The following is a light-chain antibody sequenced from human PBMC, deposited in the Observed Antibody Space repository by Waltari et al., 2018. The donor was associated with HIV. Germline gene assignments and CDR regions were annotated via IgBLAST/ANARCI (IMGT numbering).Light chain of an antibody. V-gene: IGLV1-44*01. CDR3: AAWDDSLNGPV. CDR1: SSNIGRNS. J-gene: IGLJ2*01. CDR2: SNN. Sequence: QSVLTQSPSASGTPGQRVIISCSGSSSNIGRNSVNWYHQLPGTAPKLFIYSNNERPSGVPDRFSGSKSGTSASLAISGLQSEDEADYHCAAWDDSLNGPVFGGGTKLTVL.